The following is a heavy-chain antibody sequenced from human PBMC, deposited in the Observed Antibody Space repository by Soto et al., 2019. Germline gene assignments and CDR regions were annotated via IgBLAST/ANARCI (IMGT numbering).Heavy chain of an antibody. V-gene: IGHV1-2*02. J-gene: IGHJ3*02. CDR3: ARAALRITMIVLVIRNAFDI. Sequence: QVQLVQSGAEVKKPGASVKVSCTASGYTFTGYYMHWVRQAPGQGLEWMGWINPNSGGTNYAQKFQGRVTMPRDTSISTAYMELSRLRSDDTAVYYCARAALRITMIVLVIRNAFDIWGQGTMVTVSS. CDR2: INPNSGGT. D-gene: IGHD3-22*01. CDR1: GYTFTGYY.